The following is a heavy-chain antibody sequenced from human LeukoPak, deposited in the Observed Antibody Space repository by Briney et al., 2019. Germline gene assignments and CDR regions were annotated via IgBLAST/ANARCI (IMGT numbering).Heavy chain of an antibody. Sequence: SETLSLTCTVSGGSISSSSYYWGWIRQTPGKGLEWIGSIYYSGSTYYNPSLKSRVTISVDTSKNQFSLRLNSVTAADTAVYYCARAVRGGFDPWGQGILVTVSS. J-gene: IGHJ5*02. CDR1: GGSISSSSYY. CDR3: ARAVRGGFDP. CDR2: IYYSGST. V-gene: IGHV4-39*01.